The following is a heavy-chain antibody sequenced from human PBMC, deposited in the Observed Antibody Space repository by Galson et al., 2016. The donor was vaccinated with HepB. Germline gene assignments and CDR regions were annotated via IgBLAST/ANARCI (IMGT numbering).Heavy chain of an antibody. CDR1: GFTFNSYN. D-gene: IGHD6-13*01. J-gene: IGHJ4*02. CDR3: ARGRYSSSWYGDFDY. CDR2: ITSSSNYI. Sequence: SLRLSCAASGFTFNSYNMNWVRQAPGKGLEWVSSITSSSNYIYYADSVRGRFTISRDNAKNSLHLQMNSLRAEDTAVYYCARGRYSSSWYGDFDYWGQGTLVTVSS. V-gene: IGHV3-21*01.